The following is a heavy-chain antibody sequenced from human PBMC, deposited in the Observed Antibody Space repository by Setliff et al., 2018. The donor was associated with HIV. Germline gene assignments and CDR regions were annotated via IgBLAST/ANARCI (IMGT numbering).Heavy chain of an antibody. V-gene: IGHV4-59*05. D-gene: IGHD6-25*01. J-gene: IGHJ4*02. CDR2: IDYTGKS. CDR3: TRRPATLDYYFDP. CDR1: GGSISSYY. Sequence: PSETLSLTCTVSGGSISSYYWSWIRQPPGEGLEWIASIDYTGKSYYNPSLESRVTISVDTSKNQFSLQLNSMTAADTAVYYCTRRPATLDYYFDPWGQGTLVTVSS.